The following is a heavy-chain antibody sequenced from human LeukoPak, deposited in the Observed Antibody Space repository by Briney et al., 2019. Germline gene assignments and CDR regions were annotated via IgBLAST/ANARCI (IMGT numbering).Heavy chain of an antibody. Sequence: GGYLRLSCAASAFTFSSYAMIWVRQAPGKGLEWVSTIRGGGGSAYYADSVEGRFTISRDNSKNTLYLQISSLRAEDTAVYYCARDAISGWYGKYFDYWGQGPLVTGSS. CDR1: AFTFSSYA. V-gene: IGHV3-23*01. CDR2: IRGGGGSA. CDR3: ARDAISGWYGKYFDY. J-gene: IGHJ4*02. D-gene: IGHD6-19*01.